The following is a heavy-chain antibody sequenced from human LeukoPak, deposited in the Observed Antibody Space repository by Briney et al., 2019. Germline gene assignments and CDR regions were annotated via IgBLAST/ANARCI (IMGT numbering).Heavy chain of an antibody. CDR2: ISSSSSTI. D-gene: IGHD3-16*02. Sequence: GGSLRLSCAASGFTFSSYGMTWVRQAPGKGLEWVSYISSSSSTIYYADSVKGRFTISRDNAKNSLYLQLNSLRAEDTAVYYCARGHFTVGGVIDWFDPWGQGTLVTVSS. J-gene: IGHJ5*02. V-gene: IGHV3-48*01. CDR1: GFTFSSYG. CDR3: ARGHFTVGGVIDWFDP.